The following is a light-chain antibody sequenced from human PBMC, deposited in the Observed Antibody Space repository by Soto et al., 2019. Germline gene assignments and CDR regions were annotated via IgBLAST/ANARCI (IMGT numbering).Light chain of an antibody. J-gene: IGKJ1*01. CDR2: QVS. Sequence: DVVMTQSPLSLSVTLGQPASISCRSSQGLVYSDGNTFLNWFHQRPGQSPRRLIYQVSNRDSGVPDRFSGSGSGTDYTLTISRVEAEDFVIYYFVQGTHWPWTFGQGTKVEIK. CDR3: VQGTHWPWT. CDR1: QGLVYSDGNTF. V-gene: IGKV2-30*01.